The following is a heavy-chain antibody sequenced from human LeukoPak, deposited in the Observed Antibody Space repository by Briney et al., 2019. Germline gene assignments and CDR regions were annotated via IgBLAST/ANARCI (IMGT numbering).Heavy chain of an antibody. Sequence: PGGSLRLSCAASGFTFSSYDMHWVRQPRGIGLEWVSAISTAGDTYYPGSVKGRFTISRENAKNSLYLQMNSLRAGDTAVYYCVRGTGYSAYDYDFDYWGQGTLVTVSS. D-gene: IGHD5-12*01. CDR2: ISTAGDT. CDR3: VRGTGYSAYDYDFDY. V-gene: IGHV3-13*04. CDR1: GFTFSSYD. J-gene: IGHJ4*02.